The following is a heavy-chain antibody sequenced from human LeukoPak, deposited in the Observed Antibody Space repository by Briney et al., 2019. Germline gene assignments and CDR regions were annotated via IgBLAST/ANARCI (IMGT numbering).Heavy chain of an antibody. Sequence: QSGGSLRLSCAASGFTFSSYGMHWVRQAPGKGLEWVAVIWYDGSNKYYADSVKGRFTISRDNSKNTLYLQMNSLRAEDTAVYYCARDAGTSDYSSGGFDYWGQGALVTVSS. D-gene: IGHD2-8*02. J-gene: IGHJ4*02. CDR1: GFTFSSYG. V-gene: IGHV3-33*01. CDR3: ARDAGTSDYSSGGFDY. CDR2: IWYDGSNK.